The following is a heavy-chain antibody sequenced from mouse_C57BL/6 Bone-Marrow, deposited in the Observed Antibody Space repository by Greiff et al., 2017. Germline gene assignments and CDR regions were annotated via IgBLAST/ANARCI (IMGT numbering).Heavy chain of an antibody. D-gene: IGHD1-1*01. CDR1: GYTFTSYG. J-gene: IGHJ1*03. V-gene: IGHV1-81*01. CDR3: ARDGSSLYWYFDG. Sequence: VKVVESGAELARPGASVKLSCKASGYTFTSYGISWVKQRTGQGLEWIGEIYPRSGNTYYNEKFKGKATLTADKSSSTAYMELRSLTSEDSAVYFCARDGSSLYWYFDGWGTGTTVTVSS. CDR2: IYPRSGNT.